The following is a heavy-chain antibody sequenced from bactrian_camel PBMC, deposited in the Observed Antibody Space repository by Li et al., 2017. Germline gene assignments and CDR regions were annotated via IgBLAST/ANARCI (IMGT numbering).Heavy chain of an antibody. D-gene: IGHD2*01. J-gene: IGHJ4*01. Sequence: HVQLVESGGGSVQAGGSLRLSCEASGNTASVTYMGWFLQAPGKEREGVAALNIDGKTTYADSVKGRFTISQDSAKNTLYLQMDSLNPEDTAMYYCAAVRYLRGAYCYIRPGVVRNFDNWGQGTQVTVS. CDR3: AAVRYLRGAYCYIRPGVVRNFDN. CDR2: LNIDGKT. V-gene: IGHV3S53*01. CDR1: GNTASVTY.